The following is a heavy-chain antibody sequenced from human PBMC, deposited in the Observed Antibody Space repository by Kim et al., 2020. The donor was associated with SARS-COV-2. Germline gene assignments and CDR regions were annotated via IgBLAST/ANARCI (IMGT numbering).Heavy chain of an antibody. V-gene: IGHV1-46*01. Sequence: ASVKVSCKLSGYSFTTYYVHWVRQAPGQGLEWIGIINPSSDGTTYAQKFQGRVTMTRDTSTSTVYLELRSLRSADTAIYYCARVSYIAAHRGPYFDYWGQ. CDR2: INPSSDGT. D-gene: IGHD6-25*01. CDR3: ARVSYIAAHRGPYFDY. CDR1: GYSFTTYY. J-gene: IGHJ4*02.